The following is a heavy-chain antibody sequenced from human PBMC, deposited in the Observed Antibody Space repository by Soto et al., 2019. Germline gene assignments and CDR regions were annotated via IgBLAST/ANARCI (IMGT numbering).Heavy chain of an antibody. CDR2: INHSGST. J-gene: IGHJ4*02. V-gene: IGHV4-34*01. CDR1: GGSFSGYY. Sequence: SETLSLTCAVYGGSFSGYYWSWIRQPPGKGLEWIGEINHSGSTNYNPSLKSRVTISVDTSKNQFSLKLSSVTAADTAVYYCARLIEYSSSYYFDYWGQGTLVTVSS. D-gene: IGHD6-6*01. CDR3: ARLIEYSSSYYFDY.